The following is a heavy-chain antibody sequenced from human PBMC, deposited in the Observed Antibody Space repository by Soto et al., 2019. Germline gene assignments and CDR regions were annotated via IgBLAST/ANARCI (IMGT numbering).Heavy chain of an antibody. CDR2: IYHSGSA. J-gene: IGHJ4*02. CDR1: GFSIGSGGYS. D-gene: IGHD4-17*01. Sequence: PSWTLSLTCAVSGFSIGSGGYSWGWIRQPPGKGLEWIGNIYHSGSAYYNPSLKSRVIISVDRTKNQFSLKLSPVAAADTAVYYWARGYGDDDWYSFDYWGQGTLVTVPS. V-gene: IGHV4-30-2*01. CDR3: ARGYGDDDWYSFDY.